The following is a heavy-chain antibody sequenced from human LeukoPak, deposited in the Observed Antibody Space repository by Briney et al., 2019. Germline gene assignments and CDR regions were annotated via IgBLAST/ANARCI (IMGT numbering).Heavy chain of an antibody. J-gene: IGHJ5*02. D-gene: IGHD2-2*01. CDR3: ARDCSSTSCPA. V-gene: IGHV3-21*01. Sequence: GGSLRLSCAASGFAFNSYSMNWVRQAPGKGLEWVSSISSSSSYIYYADSVKGRFTISRDNAKNSLYLQMNSLRAEDTAVYYCARDCSSTSCPAWGQGTLVTVSS. CDR1: GFAFNSYS. CDR2: ISSSSSYI.